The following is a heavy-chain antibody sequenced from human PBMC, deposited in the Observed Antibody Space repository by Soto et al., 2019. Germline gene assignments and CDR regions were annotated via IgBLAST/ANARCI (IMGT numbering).Heavy chain of an antibody. CDR1: GGSISSRNW. CDR2: IYHSGST. V-gene: IGHV4-4*02. D-gene: IGHD3-10*01. J-gene: IGHJ3*02. Sequence: QVQLHVWGSGLVKPSGTLSLTCAVSGGSISSRNWWSWVRQHPGKGLEWIGEIYHSGSTNYNPSLKSRVTISVDKSKNQFSLKLSSVTAADTAVYYCASKFGELLADAFDIWGQGTMVTVSS. CDR3: ASKFGELLADAFDI.